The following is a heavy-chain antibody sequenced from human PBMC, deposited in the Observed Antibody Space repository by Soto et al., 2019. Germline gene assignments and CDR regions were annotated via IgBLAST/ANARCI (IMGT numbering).Heavy chain of an antibody. Sequence: GASVKVSCKASGFTFTSSSVQWVRQARGQRLEWIGWIVVGSGNTNYAQKFQERVTITRDMSTSTAYMELSSLRSEDTAVYYCAADRKGGSYPFDYWGQGTLVTVSS. CDR3: AADRKGGSYPFDY. J-gene: IGHJ4*02. CDR2: IVVGSGNT. CDR1: GFTFTSSS. D-gene: IGHD1-26*01. V-gene: IGHV1-58*01.